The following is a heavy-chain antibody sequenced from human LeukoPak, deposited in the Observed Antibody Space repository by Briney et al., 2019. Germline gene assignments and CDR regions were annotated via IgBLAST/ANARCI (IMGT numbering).Heavy chain of an antibody. D-gene: IGHD1-26*01. V-gene: IGHV3-74*03. CDR1: GFTFSSYW. Sequence: GGSLRLSCAASGFTFSSYWMHWVRQAPGKGLVCVSRINSDGSGTTYVDSVKGRFTISGDNAKNSLYLQMNSLRAEDTAVYYCARELISEWELLDYFDYWGQGTLVTVSS. CDR2: INSDGSGT. J-gene: IGHJ4*02. CDR3: ARELISEWELLDYFDY.